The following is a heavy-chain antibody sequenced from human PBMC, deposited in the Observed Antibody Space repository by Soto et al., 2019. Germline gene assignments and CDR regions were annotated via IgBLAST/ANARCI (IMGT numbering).Heavy chain of an antibody. D-gene: IGHD3-22*01. CDR2: IYYSGGT. CDR1: GGSMNDYY. CDR3: ARMPYYYNSSGYYSNFFDY. J-gene: IGHJ4*02. Sequence: SETLSLTCTVSGGSMNDYYWNWIRQPPGKGVEWIGYIYYSGGTNYNPSLNPRLTISVDTSKNQFSLKLRSVTAADTARYDCARMPYYYNSSGYYSNFFDYWGQGTQVTVSS. V-gene: IGHV4-59*01.